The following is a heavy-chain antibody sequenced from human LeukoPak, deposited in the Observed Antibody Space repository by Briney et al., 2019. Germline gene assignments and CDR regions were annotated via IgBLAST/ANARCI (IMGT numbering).Heavy chain of an antibody. CDR1: GYTFTSYY. V-gene: IGHV1-46*01. D-gene: IGHD3-22*01. CDR3: ARERYYDSSGYYYEPHYYYGMDV. CDR2: INPSGGST. J-gene: IGHJ6*02. Sequence: ASVKVSCKASGYTFTSYYMHWVRQAPGQGLEWMGIINPSGGSTSYAQKFQGRVTMTRDTSTSTVYMELSSLRSEDTAVYYCARERYYDSSGYYYEPHYYYGMDVWGQGTTVTVSS.